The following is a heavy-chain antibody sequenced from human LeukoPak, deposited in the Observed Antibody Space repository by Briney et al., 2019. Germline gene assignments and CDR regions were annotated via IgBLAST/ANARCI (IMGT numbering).Heavy chain of an antibody. CDR1: GYTFINYG. Sequence: ASVKVSCKASGYTFINYGISWVRQAPGQGLEWMGWISGYNGNTKYEEKLQGRVTMTTDTSTSTVYMELRSLRSDDTAVYYCARDWDDYGDYVAPGAFDIWGQGTMVTVSS. V-gene: IGHV1-18*01. CDR3: ARDWDDYGDYVAPGAFDI. J-gene: IGHJ3*02. CDR2: ISGYNGNT. D-gene: IGHD4-17*01.